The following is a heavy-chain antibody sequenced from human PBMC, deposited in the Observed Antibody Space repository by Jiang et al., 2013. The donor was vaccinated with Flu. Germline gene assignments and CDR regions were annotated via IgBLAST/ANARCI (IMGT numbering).Heavy chain of an antibody. CDR3: ARGTPGSIVVVPAGGMDV. Sequence: SGAEVKKPGASVKVSCKAPGYTFTTYYMHWVRQAPGQGLEWMGIINPSGGSTSYAQKFQGRVTMTRDTSTSTVYMELSSLRSEDTAVYYCARGTPGSIVVVPAGGMDVWGQGTTVTVSS. D-gene: IGHD2-2*01. V-gene: IGHV1-46*01. CDR2: INPSGGST. CDR1: GYTFTTYY. J-gene: IGHJ6*02.